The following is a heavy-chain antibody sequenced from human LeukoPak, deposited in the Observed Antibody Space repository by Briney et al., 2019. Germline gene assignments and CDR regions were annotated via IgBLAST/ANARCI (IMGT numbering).Heavy chain of an antibody. V-gene: IGHV1-69*06. CDR2: IIPMFGTP. D-gene: IGHD2-8*01. J-gene: IGHJ5*02. CDR3: ARAGIPGYCTNVTCSNWLDP. CDR1: GGTFSSYA. Sequence: GASVKVSCKASGGTFSSYAISWVRQAPGQGLEWMGGIIPMFGTPNYAQRLQGRVTITADKSTKTAYMELRSLRYEDTAVYFCARAGIPGYCTNVTCSNWLDPWGQGTLVTVSS.